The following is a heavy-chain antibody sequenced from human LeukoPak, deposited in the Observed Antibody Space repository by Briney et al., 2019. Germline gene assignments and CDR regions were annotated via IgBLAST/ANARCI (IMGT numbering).Heavy chain of an antibody. Sequence: PGGSLRLSCAASGFTFSRYWMHWVRQAPGKGPVWVSRINGDGSSTTYADPVKGRFTISRDNARNTLFLQMNSLRAEDTAVYYCARDQLGDGDYLFDSWGQGILVTVSS. D-gene: IGHD4-17*01. V-gene: IGHV3-74*01. J-gene: IGHJ4*02. CDR2: INGDGSST. CDR1: GFTFSRYW. CDR3: ARDQLGDGDYLFDS.